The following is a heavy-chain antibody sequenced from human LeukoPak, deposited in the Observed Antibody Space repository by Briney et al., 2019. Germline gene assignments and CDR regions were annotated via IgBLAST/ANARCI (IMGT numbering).Heavy chain of an antibody. D-gene: IGHD6-19*01. CDR2: ISTYNGNT. J-gene: IGHJ4*02. V-gene: IGHV1-18*01. CDR3: ARDLGSGWQRNFDY. CDR1: GYTFTSYG. Sequence: ASVKVSCKASGYTFTSYGISWVRLAPGQGLEWMGWISTYNGNTNYAQKLQGRVTMTTDTSTSTASMELRSLRSDDTAVYYCARDLGSGWQRNFDYWGQGTLVTVSS.